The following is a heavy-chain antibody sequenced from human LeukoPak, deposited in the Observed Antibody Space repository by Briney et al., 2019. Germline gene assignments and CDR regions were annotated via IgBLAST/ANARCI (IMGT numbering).Heavy chain of an antibody. V-gene: IGHV3-21*01. D-gene: IGHD4-17*01. CDR3: ARDLGSVTTL. J-gene: IGHJ4*02. CDR2: ISSSSSYI. Sequence: PGGSLRLSCVASGLTFNNYAMSWVRQAPGKGLEWVSSISSSSSYIYYADSVKGRFTISRDNAKNSLYLQMNSLRAEDTAVYYCARDLGSVTTLWGQGTLVTVSS. CDR1: GLTFNNYA.